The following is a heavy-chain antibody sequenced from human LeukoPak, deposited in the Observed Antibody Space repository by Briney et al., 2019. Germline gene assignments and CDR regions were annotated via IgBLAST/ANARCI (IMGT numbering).Heavy chain of an antibody. J-gene: IGHJ2*01. Sequence: GGSLRLSCATSGFTFSSYSMNWVRQAPGKGLEWVSSISSSSSYIYYADSVKGRFTISRDNARNSLYLQMNSLRAEDTAVYYCARDGLAAATLHWCFDLWGRGTLVTVSS. CDR2: ISSSSSYI. CDR1: GFTFSSYS. V-gene: IGHV3-21*01. CDR3: ARDGLAAATLHWCFDL. D-gene: IGHD2-15*01.